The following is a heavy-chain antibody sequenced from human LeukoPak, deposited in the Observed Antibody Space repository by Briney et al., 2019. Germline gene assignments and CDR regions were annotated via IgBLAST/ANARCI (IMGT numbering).Heavy chain of an antibody. CDR2: MWYDGSNK. D-gene: IGHD5-18*01. CDR1: GFTLSSYA. Sequence: GGSLRLSCAASGFTLSSYAMSWVRQAPGKGLEWVAVMWYDGSNKYYTDSVKGRFTISRDNSKNTLYLQMNSLRAEDTAVYYCAREDTSLVIAYWGQGTLVTVSS. CDR3: AREDTSLVIAY. J-gene: IGHJ4*02. V-gene: IGHV3-33*08.